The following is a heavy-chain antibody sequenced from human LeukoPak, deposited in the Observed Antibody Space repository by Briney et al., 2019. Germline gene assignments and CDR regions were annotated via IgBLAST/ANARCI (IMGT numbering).Heavy chain of an antibody. V-gene: IGHV3-33*01. CDR3: ARTRAAGYADYFYYGMDV. Sequence: GGSLRLSCAASGFIFGTYGMHWVRQAPGKGLEWVALIWYDGSNEYHADSVKGRFTISRDNSKNTLYLQMNSLRAEDTAVYYCARTRAAGYADYFYYGMDVWGQGTTVTVSS. CDR2: IWYDGSNE. J-gene: IGHJ6*02. CDR1: GFIFGTYG. D-gene: IGHD6-13*01.